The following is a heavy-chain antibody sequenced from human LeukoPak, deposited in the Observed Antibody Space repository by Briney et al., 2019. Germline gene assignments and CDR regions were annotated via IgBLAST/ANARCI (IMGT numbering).Heavy chain of an antibody. CDR2: IYYSGST. Sequence: SQTLSLTCTVSGGSISSGDYYWSWVRQPPGKGLEWIGYIYYSGSTYYNPSLKSRVTISVDTSKNQFSLKLSSVTAADTAVYYCARVGCSGGSCYPYYWGQGTLATVSS. CDR1: GGSISSGDYY. V-gene: IGHV4-30-4*01. J-gene: IGHJ4*02. D-gene: IGHD2-15*01. CDR3: ARVGCSGGSCYPYY.